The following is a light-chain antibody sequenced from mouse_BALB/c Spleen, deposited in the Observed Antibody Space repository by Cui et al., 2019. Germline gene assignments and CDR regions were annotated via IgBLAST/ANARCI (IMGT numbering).Light chain of an antibody. CDR1: QEINSY. Sequence: DIRRTQSPSYMYASQGERVTITCKASQEINSYLSWFQQKPGKSPKTLIYRANRLLDGVPSRFSGSGSGQDYSLTISSLEYEDMGIYYCLQYDEFPPTFGGGTKLEIK. CDR2: RAN. V-gene: IGKV14-111*01. CDR3: LQYDEFPPT. J-gene: IGKJ2*01.